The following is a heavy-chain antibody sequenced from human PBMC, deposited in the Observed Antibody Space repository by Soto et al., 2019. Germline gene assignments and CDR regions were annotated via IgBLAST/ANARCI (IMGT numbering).Heavy chain of an antibody. Sequence: QVQLQESGPGLVKPSQTLSLTCTVSGGSISSGGYYWSWIRQHPGKGLEWIGYIYYGGSTYYNPSLKSRVTISVDTSKNQFSLKLSSVTAADTAVYYCARSTRDSDYGDYVARWGQGTLVTVSS. V-gene: IGHV4-31*03. D-gene: IGHD4-17*01. J-gene: IGHJ4*02. CDR1: GGSISSGGYY. CDR2: IYYGGST. CDR3: ARSTRDSDYGDYVAR.